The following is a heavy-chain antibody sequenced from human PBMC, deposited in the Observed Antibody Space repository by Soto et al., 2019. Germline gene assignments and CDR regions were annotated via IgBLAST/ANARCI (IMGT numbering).Heavy chain of an antibody. CDR2: IYHSGSS. V-gene: IGHV4-4*02. CDR1: SGSISSTTW. D-gene: IGHD2-15*01. J-gene: IGHJ5*02. Sequence: QVQLKESGPGLVKPSGTLSLTCAVSSGSISSTTWWRWVRQPPGKGLEWIGEIYHSGSSNYNPSPKSRVTISADQSKNQFSLKLSSVTAADTAVYYCSRGHSVVQPTGWFDPWGQGILVIVSS. CDR3: SRGHSVVQPTGWFDP.